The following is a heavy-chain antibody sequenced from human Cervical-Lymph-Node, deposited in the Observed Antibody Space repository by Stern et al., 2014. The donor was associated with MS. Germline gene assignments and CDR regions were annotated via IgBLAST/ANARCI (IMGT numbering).Heavy chain of an antibody. Sequence: QVQLVQSGAEVKKPGASVKVSCKASGYTFTSYFMHWVRQAPGQGLEWMGRINPSGGNTIYAQKFQGRVTMTRDTSANTVYMYLSSLTSDDTAVYYCTRGIACGGDCYSYYFDYWGQGTLVTVSS. D-gene: IGHD2-21*02. J-gene: IGHJ4*02. V-gene: IGHV1-46*03. CDR1: GYTFTSYF. CDR3: TRGIACGGDCYSYYFDY. CDR2: INPSGGNT.